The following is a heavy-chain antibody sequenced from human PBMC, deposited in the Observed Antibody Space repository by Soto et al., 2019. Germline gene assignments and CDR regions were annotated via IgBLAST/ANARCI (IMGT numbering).Heavy chain of an antibody. CDR1: GYSFTSYW. Sequence: PGESLKISCKGSGYSFTSYWIGWVRQMPGKGLEWMGIIYPGDSDTRYSPSFQGQVTISADKSISTAYLQWSSLKASDTAMYYCARNPGTLGYYYYGMDVWGQGTTVTVSS. D-gene: IGHD1-7*01. CDR2: IYPGDSDT. J-gene: IGHJ6*02. CDR3: ARNPGTLGYYYYGMDV. V-gene: IGHV5-51*01.